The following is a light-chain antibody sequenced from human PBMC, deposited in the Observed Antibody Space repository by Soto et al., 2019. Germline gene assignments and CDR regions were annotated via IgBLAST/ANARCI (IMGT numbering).Light chain of an antibody. Sequence: QSVLTQPPSASGAPGQTVTISCSGRPSSFRSESFCWYRHIPETAPKLIIYANDQRPSGVPDRCSGVKSGTSASLAISGLRDADEADYYCAAWDGSLRGRVFGGGTKLTVL. CDR1: PSSFRSES. V-gene: IGLV1-47*01. J-gene: IGLJ3*02. CDR3: AAWDGSLRGRV. CDR2: AND.